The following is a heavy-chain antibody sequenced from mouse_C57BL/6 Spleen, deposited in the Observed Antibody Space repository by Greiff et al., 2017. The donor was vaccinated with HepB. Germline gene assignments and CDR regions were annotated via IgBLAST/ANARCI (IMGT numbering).Heavy chain of an antibody. CDR3: ARDNGDGYSLRYFDV. J-gene: IGHJ1*03. Sequence: VQLQQSGPGLVKPSQTVFLTCTVTGISITTGNYRWSWIRQFPGNKLEWIGYIYYSGTITYNPSLTSRTTITRDTPKNQFFLEMNSLTAEDTATYYCARDNGDGYSLRYFDVWGTGTTVTVSS. V-gene: IGHV3-5*01. D-gene: IGHD2-3*01. CDR2: IYYSGTI. CDR1: GISITTGNYR.